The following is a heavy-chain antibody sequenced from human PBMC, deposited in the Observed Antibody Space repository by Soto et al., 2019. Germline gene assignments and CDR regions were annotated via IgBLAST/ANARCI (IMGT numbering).Heavy chain of an antibody. J-gene: IGHJ4*02. D-gene: IGHD6-19*01. Sequence: QVQLVQSGAEVKKPGSSVKVSCKASGGTFSSYAISWVRQAPGHGLEWMGGVIPLFGTANYAQKFQGRVTITADESTSTAYMELSSLRSEDTGVYYCAREMVIEPAVAQFFDCWGQGTLVTVSS. CDR2: VIPLFGTA. CDR1: GGTFSSYA. V-gene: IGHV1-69*01. CDR3: AREMVIEPAVAQFFDC.